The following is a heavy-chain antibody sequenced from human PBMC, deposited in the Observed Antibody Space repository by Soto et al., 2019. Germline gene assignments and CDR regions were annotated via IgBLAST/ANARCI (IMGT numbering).Heavy chain of an antibody. CDR3: ARAGVVVAATGRNNAFDI. CDR2: INPILGIA. J-gene: IGHJ3*02. V-gene: IGHV1-69*04. Sequence: PVKVSRKASGYTFTSYHIHWVRQAPGQGLEWMGRINPILGIANYAQKFQGRVTITADKSTSTAYMELSSLRSGDTAVYYCARAGVVVAATGRNNAFDIRGQGTMVTVSS. D-gene: IGHD2-15*01. CDR1: GYTFTSYH.